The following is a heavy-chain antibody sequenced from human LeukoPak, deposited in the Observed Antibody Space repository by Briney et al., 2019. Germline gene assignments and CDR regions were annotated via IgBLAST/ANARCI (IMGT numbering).Heavy chain of an antibody. D-gene: IGHD6-13*01. J-gene: IGHJ4*02. V-gene: IGHV3-48*03. Sequence: SGGSLRLSCAASGFTFSSYEMNWVRQAPGKGLEWVSYISSSGSTIYYADSVKGRFTISRDNAKNSLYLQMNSLRAEDTAVYYCARDTRIKQLVGNDYWGQGTLVTVSS. CDR1: GFTFSSYE. CDR3: ARDTRIKQLVGNDY. CDR2: ISSSGSTI.